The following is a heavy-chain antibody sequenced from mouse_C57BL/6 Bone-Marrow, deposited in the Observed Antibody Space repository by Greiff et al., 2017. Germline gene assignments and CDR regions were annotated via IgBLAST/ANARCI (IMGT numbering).Heavy chain of an antibody. J-gene: IGHJ2*01. Sequence: QVQLKESGPELVKPGASVKISCKASGYTFTDYYINWVKQRPGQGLEWIGWIFPGSGSTYYNEKFKGKATLTVDKSSSTAYMLLSSLTSEDSAVYFCARYYFITTVVGDYFDYWGQGTTLTVSS. CDR1: GYTFTDYY. D-gene: IGHD1-1*01. CDR3: ARYYFITTVVGDYFDY. CDR2: IFPGSGST. V-gene: IGHV1-75*01.